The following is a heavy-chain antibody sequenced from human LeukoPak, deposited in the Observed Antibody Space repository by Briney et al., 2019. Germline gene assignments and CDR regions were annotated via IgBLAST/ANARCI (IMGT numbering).Heavy chain of an antibody. J-gene: IGHJ3*02. V-gene: IGHV3-11*04. CDR1: GFTFSDYY. D-gene: IGHD2-2*02. Sequence: GVSLRLSCAASGFTFSDYYMSWIRQAPGKGLEWLSYISSSGYTIYYADSVKGRFTISRDNANNSLYLQMNSLRAEDTAVYYCARYCSSTSCYTPSDVYDIWGQGTMVTVSS. CDR2: ISSSGYTI. CDR3: ARYCSSTSCYTPSDVYDI.